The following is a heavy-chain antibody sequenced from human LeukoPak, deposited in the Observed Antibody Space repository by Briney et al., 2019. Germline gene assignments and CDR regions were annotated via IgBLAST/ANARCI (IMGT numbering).Heavy chain of an antibody. CDR1: GGSISSHNYY. Sequence: SETLSLTCTVSGGSISSHNYYWAWIRQPPGKGLEWIGSIHYSGSTYYNPSLKSRATMLVDTSKNQFSLKLSSVTAADTALYYCARQGLLVNSRHFDYWGQGTLVTVSS. D-gene: IGHD6-13*01. CDR2: IHYSGST. J-gene: IGHJ4*02. V-gene: IGHV4-39*07. CDR3: ARQGLLVNSRHFDY.